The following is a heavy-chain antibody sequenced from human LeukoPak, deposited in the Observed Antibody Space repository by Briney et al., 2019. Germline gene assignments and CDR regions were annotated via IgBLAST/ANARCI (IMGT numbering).Heavy chain of an antibody. J-gene: IGHJ6*03. D-gene: IGHD3-3*01. V-gene: IGHV3-21*01. CDR2: ISSSSSYI. CDR1: GFTFSSYS. Sequence: GGSLRLSCAASGFTFSSYSMNWVRQAPGKGLEWVSSISSSSSYIYYADSVKGRFTISRDNAKNSLYLQMNSLRAEDTAVYYCARDSPNAYDFWSGYLDLGYMDVWCKGTTVTVSS. CDR3: ARDSPNAYDFWSGYLDLGYMDV.